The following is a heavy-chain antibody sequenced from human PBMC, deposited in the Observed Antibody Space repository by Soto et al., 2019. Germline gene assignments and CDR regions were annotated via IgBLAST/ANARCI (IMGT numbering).Heavy chain of an antibody. CDR1: GFTFSNYG. CDR2: IWYDGSND. J-gene: IGHJ6*02. V-gene: IGHV3-33*01. Sequence: GGSLRLSCAASGFTFSNYGMHWVRQAPGKGLEWVAIIWYDGSNDYYVDSVKGRFTISRDNSKNTLSLQMNSLRAEDTAVYYCARDRWEFQLFYYGLDVWGQGTTVTVSS. CDR3: ARDRWEFQLFYYGLDV. D-gene: IGHD1-26*01.